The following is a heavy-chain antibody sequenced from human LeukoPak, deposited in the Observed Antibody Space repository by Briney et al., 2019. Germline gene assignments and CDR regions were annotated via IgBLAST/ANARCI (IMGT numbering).Heavy chain of an antibody. D-gene: IGHD2-2*01. J-gene: IGHJ6*03. Sequence: AETLPLTCTVSGGPINSGSYYGGWIRQPPAEGLEWIGSISYHGSTYYNPSLKSRVTISGDTSMNHFSLIFSSVTAAGAAVYYCARERGYCSSTSCSYYYMDVWGEATTVTVSS. V-gene: IGHV4-39*07. CDR3: ARERGYCSSTSCSYYYMDV. CDR2: ISYHGST. CDR1: GGPINSGSYY.